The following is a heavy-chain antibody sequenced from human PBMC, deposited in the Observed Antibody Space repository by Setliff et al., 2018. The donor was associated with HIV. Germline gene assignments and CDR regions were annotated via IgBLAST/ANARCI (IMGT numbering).Heavy chain of an antibody. CDR2: IYLGDSDT. D-gene: IGHD6-13*01. J-gene: IGHJ3*01. V-gene: IGHV5-51*01. Sequence: GESLKISCKGSGYRFTSYWIDWVRQTPGKGLEWMGIIYLGDSDTRYSPSLKNRLTITKDTSKNQVVLTLTNMDPVDTATYYCAHRRPGPVAAAVNGDAFDFWGQGTMVTVSS. CDR1: GYRFTSYW. CDR3: AHRRPGPVAAAVNGDAFDF.